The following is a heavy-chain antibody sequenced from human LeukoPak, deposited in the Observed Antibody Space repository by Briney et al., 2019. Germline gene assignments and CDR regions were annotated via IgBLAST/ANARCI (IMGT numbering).Heavy chain of an antibody. D-gene: IGHD6-13*01. CDR3: ARHAGGISATGISLSDY. J-gene: IGHJ4*02. CDR2: IYYSGST. Sequence: WETLSLTCTVSGASFSSSTYYWGWLRPPPGKGREWFGSIYYSGSTYYTPSLKSRANMSVDTSKQQSSLNLSSVTAAATAVYYCARHAGGISATGISLSDYWGQGTLVTVSS. CDR1: GASFSSSTYY. V-gene: IGHV4-39*01.